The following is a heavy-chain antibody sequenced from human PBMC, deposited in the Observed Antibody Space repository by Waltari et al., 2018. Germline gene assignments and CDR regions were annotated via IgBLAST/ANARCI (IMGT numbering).Heavy chain of an antibody. CDR1: VFPFRGAA. D-gene: IGHD2-21*02. CDR3: SRHIPSXCGGDCXHSFYYXLDV. CDR2: IRSXGNNYAT. J-gene: IGHJ6*02. Sequence: EVRLVXSGGGLVQPXGSLRRPCLGSVFPFRGAAINLVRQGPGKXLEWVGRIRSXGNNYATQYGESVKGRFTVSRKDVDNXXFLQMSSLXTXDTXVYYCSRHIPSXCGGDCXHSFYYXLDVWGQGTTV. V-gene: IGHV3-73*02.